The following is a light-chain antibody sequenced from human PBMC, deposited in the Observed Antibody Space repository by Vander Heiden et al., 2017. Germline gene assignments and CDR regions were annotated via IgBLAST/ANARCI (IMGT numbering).Light chain of an antibody. J-gene: IGLJ2*01. CDR3: QVWDSNSDHVV. Sequence: SSVLTQPPPVSVAPGQTARIACGGNNSASKRVHWYQQKAGQAPVLVVYDDTDRPSGIPERFSGSNSGNTATLTISRVEAGDEADYYCQVWDSNSDHVVFGGGTKVTVL. CDR1: NSASKR. V-gene: IGLV3-21*02. CDR2: DDT.